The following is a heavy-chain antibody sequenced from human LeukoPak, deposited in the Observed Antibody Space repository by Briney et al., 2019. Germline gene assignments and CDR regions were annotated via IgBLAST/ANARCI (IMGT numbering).Heavy chain of an antibody. CDR1: GFTFSSAW. D-gene: IGHD3-22*01. CDR3: TTEDRSGYIYFDY. V-gene: IGHV3-15*01. J-gene: IGHJ4*02. Sequence: PGGSLRLSCAASGFTFSSAWMSWVRQAPGKGLEWVGRIKSKADGGTADYGAPAKGRFTISRDDSKNTLYLQMNSLKIEDTAVYYCTTEDRSGYIYFDYWGQGTLVTVSS. CDR2: IKSKADGGTA.